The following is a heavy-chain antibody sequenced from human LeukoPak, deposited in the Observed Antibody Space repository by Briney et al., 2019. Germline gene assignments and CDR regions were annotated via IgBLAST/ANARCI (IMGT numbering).Heavy chain of an antibody. V-gene: IGHV3-23*01. CDR2: ISGSGGST. D-gene: IGHD3-3*01. CDR1: GFTFSSYA. Sequence: GGSLRLSCAASGFTFSSYAMSWVRQAPGKGLEGVSAISGSGGSTYYADSVKGRFTISRDNSKNTLYLQMNSLRAEDTAVYYCAKDPEYYDFWSGYLDYWGQGTLVTVSS. J-gene: IGHJ4*02. CDR3: AKDPEYYDFWSGYLDY.